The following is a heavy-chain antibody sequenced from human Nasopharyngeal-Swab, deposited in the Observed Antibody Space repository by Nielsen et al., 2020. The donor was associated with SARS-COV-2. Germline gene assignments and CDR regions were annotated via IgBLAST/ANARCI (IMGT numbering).Heavy chain of an antibody. J-gene: IGHJ2*01. CDR3: ARWTSGGDHWYFDL. CDR1: GYTFTSYG. D-gene: IGHD2-21*02. V-gene: IGHV1-18*01. Sequence: ASVKVSCKASGYTFTSYGISWVRQAPGQGLEWMGWISAYNGNTNYAQKLQGRVTITADESTSTAYMELSSLRSEDTAVYYCARWTSGGDHWYFDLWGRGTLVTVSS. CDR2: ISAYNGNT.